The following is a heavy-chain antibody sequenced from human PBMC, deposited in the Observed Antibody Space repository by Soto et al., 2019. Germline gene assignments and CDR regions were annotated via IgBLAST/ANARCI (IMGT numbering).Heavy chain of an antibody. CDR3: AREGVVPAGPLYYFD. D-gene: IGHD2-2*01. Sequence: QVQLQQWGAGLLKPSETLSLTCGVSGGSLSGYYWSWIRQPPGKGLEWIGEINHNGITNYNPSLKIRVTLSRDMSKNQFSLTLTSVTAADTAVYFCAREGVVPAGPLYYFDFGTRETWSPSP. V-gene: IGHV4-34*01. CDR2: INHNGIT. CDR1: GGSLSGYY. J-gene: IGHJ4*02.